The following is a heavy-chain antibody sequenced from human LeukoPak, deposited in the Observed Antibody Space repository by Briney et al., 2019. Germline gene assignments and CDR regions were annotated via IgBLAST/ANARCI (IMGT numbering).Heavy chain of an antibody. CDR2: ISYDGSNK. D-gene: IGHD3-10*01. Sequence: GGSLRLSCAASGFTFSSYGIHWVRQAPGTGLEGVAVISYDGSNKYYADSVKARFTISRDNSKNTLYLQMNSLRAEDTAVYYCAKEGYYYGSGSLSRHAFDIWGQGTMVTVSS. J-gene: IGHJ3*02. CDR1: GFTFSSYG. CDR3: AKEGYYYGSGSLSRHAFDI. V-gene: IGHV3-30*18.